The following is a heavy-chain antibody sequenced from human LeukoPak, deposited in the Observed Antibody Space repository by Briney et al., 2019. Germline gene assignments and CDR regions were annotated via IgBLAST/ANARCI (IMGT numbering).Heavy chain of an antibody. Sequence: PGRSLRLSCAASGFTFSSYGMHWVRQAPGKGLEWVAVISYDGSNKYYADSVKGRFTISRDNSKNTLYLQMNSLRAEDTAVYYCAKDRGGYSSPFDYGGQGPLVTVSS. V-gene: IGHV3-30*18. CDR1: GFTFSSYG. J-gene: IGHJ4*02. D-gene: IGHD6-19*01. CDR2: ISYDGSNK. CDR3: AKDRGGYSSPFDY.